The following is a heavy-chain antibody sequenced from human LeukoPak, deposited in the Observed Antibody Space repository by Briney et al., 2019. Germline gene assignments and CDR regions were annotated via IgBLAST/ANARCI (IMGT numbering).Heavy chain of an antibody. CDR3: ARHSKDSGYDNFDY. V-gene: IGHV4-39*01. D-gene: IGHD5-12*01. CDR2: IYYSGST. CDR1: GGSISSSSYY. Sequence: SQTLSLTCTVSGGSISSSSYYWGWLCQPPGKGLEWIGSIYYSGSTYYNPSLKSRVTISVDTSKNQFSLRLSSVTAADTAVYYCARHSKDSGYDNFDYWGQGTLVTVSS. J-gene: IGHJ4*02.